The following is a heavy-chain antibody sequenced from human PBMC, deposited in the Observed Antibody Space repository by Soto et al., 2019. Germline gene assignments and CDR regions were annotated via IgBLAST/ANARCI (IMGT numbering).Heavy chain of an antibody. V-gene: IGHV4-31*02. D-gene: IGHD1-1*01. CDR2: IYYSGST. Sequence: RQHPGKGLEWIGYIYYSGSTYYNPSLKSRVTISVDTSKNQFSLKLSSVTAADTAVYYCARVSGSNALYYFDYWGQGTLVTVSS. CDR3: ARVSGSNALYYFDY. J-gene: IGHJ4*02.